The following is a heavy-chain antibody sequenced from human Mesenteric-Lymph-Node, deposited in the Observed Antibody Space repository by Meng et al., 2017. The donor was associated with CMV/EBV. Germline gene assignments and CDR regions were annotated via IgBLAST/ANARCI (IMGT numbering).Heavy chain of an antibody. CDR2: ISSEGSVT. J-gene: IGHJ4*02. D-gene: IGHD2-2*01. CDR3: ARTPLYCSSASCYTFDC. Sequence: GESLKISCAASGFTVSSNYMSWVRQAPGKGLEWVSRISSEGSVTNYADSVKGRFTISRDNAKNTLYLQMSGLRAEDTALYYCARTPLYCSSASCYTFDCWGQGTLVTVSS. V-gene: IGHV3-74*01. CDR1: GFTVSSNY.